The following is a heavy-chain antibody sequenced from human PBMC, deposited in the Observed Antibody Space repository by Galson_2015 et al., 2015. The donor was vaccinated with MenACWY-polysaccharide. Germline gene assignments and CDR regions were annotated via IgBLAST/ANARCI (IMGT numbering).Heavy chain of an antibody. Sequence: CAISGDSVSSNSAAWNWIRQSPSRGLEWLGRTYYRTKWYNDYAVSVKSRIAINPDTSKNQFSLQLNSVTPEDTAVYYCAREDITTVRGVIIPSFDYWGQGTLVTVSS. CDR1: GDSVSSNSAA. V-gene: IGHV6-1*01. CDR2: TYYRTKWYN. D-gene: IGHD3-10*01. J-gene: IGHJ4*02. CDR3: AREDITTVRGVIIPSFDY.